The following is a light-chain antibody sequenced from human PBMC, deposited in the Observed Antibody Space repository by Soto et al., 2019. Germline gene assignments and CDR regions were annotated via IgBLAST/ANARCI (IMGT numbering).Light chain of an antibody. CDR1: QSVSGH. J-gene: IGKJ1*01. CDR2: GAS. Sequence: EIVLTQSPGTLSLSPGERATLSCRASQSVSGHLTWYQHKPGQAPRLLIFGASNRATGIPDRFTGSGSGTDFTLTISRLEPEDFAVYYCQQYGNAPTFGQGTKVEI. V-gene: IGKV3-20*01. CDR3: QQYGNAPT.